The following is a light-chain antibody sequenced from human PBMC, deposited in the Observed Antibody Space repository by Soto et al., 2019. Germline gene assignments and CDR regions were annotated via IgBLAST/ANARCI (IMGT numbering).Light chain of an antibody. CDR2: RAS. Sequence: DIQMTQSPSTLSASVGDRVTITCRASQSISNWLAWYQQKPGKAPKLLMYRASSLESGVPSRFSGSGSGTEFTLTISGLQPDDFATYYCQQYSNYPTFGQGTKVEIK. V-gene: IGKV1-5*03. J-gene: IGKJ1*01. CDR3: QQYSNYPT. CDR1: QSISNW.